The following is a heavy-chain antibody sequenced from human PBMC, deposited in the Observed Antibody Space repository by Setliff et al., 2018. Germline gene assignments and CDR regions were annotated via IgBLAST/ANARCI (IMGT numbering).Heavy chain of an antibody. CDR2: TIPTFGTT. J-gene: IGHJ6*03. D-gene: IGHD3-22*01. CDR1: GGTFSSYG. Sequence: EASVKVSCKASGGTFSSYGISWVRQAPGQGLEWMGGTIPTFGTTSYARQFQGRVTIITDESTSTAYMQLSSLGSEDTAVYYCVREGVDSRSSTDYRYYMDVWGKGATVTVSS. CDR3: VREGVDSRSSTDYRYYMDV. V-gene: IGHV1-69*05.